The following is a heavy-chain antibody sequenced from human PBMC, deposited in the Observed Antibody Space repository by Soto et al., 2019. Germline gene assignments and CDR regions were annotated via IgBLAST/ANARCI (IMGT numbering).Heavy chain of an antibody. J-gene: IGHJ3*02. D-gene: IGHD3-9*01. CDR1: GYTFTSYG. CDR2: LSAYNGNT. Sequence: QVQLVQSGAEVKKPGASVKVSCKASGYTFTSYGISWVRQAPGQGLEWMGWLSAYNGNTNYAQKLQGRVTMTTDTSTSTAYMELRSLRSDDTAVYYCAVMARGLRYFDWLLLDAFDIWGQGTMVTVSS. CDR3: AVMARGLRYFDWLLLDAFDI. V-gene: IGHV1-18*04.